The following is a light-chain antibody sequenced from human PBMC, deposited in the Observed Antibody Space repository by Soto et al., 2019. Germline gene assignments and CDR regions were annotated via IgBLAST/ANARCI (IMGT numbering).Light chain of an antibody. CDR1: QSVLYSPNNKNY. V-gene: IGKV4-1*01. CDR2: WAS. J-gene: IGKJ2*01. Sequence: DIVMTQSPDSLAVSLGERATINCKSSQSVLYSPNNKNYLAWYQQKPGQPPKLLIYWASTRQSGVPDRFSGSGSGTDFTLTISSLQAEDVAVYYCQQYYSAPQTFGQGTKLGIK. CDR3: QQYYSAPQT.